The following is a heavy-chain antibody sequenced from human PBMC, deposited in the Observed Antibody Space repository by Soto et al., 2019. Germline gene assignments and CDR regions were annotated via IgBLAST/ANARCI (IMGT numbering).Heavy chain of an antibody. CDR3: ARDLRGYCSGGSCTSKYYYYYYGMDV. V-gene: IGHV1-2*02. Sequence: QVQLVQSGAEVKKPGASVKVSCTASGYTFTGYYMHWVRQAPGQGLEWMGWINPNSGGTNYAQKFQGRVTMTRDTSISTAYMELSRLRSDDTAVYYCARDLRGYCSGGSCTSKYYYYYYGMDVWGQGTTVTVSS. D-gene: IGHD2-15*01. CDR2: INPNSGGT. J-gene: IGHJ6*02. CDR1: GYTFTGYY.